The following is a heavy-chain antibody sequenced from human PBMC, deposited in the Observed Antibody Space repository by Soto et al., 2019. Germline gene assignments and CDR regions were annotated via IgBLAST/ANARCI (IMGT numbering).Heavy chain of an antibody. D-gene: IGHD3-16*01. Sequence: VSGGGVVQPGRSLRLSCAASGFTFSSYAMHWVRQAPGKGLEWVAVISYDGSNKYYADSVKGRFTISRDNSKNTLYLQMNSLRAEDTAVYYCARAYEGDYFDYWGQGTLVTVSS. J-gene: IGHJ4*02. CDR3: ARAYEGDYFDY. CDR1: GFTFSSYA. CDR2: ISYDGSNK. V-gene: IGHV3-30-3*01.